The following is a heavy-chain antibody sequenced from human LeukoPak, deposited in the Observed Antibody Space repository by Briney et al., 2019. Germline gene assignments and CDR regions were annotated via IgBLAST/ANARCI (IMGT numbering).Heavy chain of an antibody. CDR2: ITASGTAM. J-gene: IGHJ4*02. CDR1: GFTFSSYS. CDR3: ASSGSYRFDY. Sequence: GGSLRLSCAASGFTFSSYSMNWVRQAPEKGLEWVSHITASGTAMFYADSVKGRFTISRDNAKNSLYLQMNSLRDEDTAVYYCASSGSYRFDYWGQGTLVTVSS. V-gene: IGHV3-48*02. D-gene: IGHD1-26*01.